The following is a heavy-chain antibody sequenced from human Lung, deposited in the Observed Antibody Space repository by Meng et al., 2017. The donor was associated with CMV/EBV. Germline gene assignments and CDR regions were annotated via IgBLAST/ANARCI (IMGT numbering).Heavy chain of an antibody. CDR1: GYTFIGYY. Sequence: ASVXVSXKSTGYTFIGYYIHWVRQAPGQGLDWMGWINPNPNSGDTKYAQKFQGRVTMTRDTSFSTTYMHLGGLRPDDAAVYYCARVQFLETANDAFDLWGQGTXVTVSS. CDR3: ARVQFLETANDAFDL. CDR2: INPNPNSGDT. V-gene: IGHV1-2*02. J-gene: IGHJ3*01.